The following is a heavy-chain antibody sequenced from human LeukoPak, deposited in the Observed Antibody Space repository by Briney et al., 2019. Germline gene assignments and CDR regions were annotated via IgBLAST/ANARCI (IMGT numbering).Heavy chain of an antibody. D-gene: IGHD3-9*01. CDR1: GYTFTGYY. CDR2: INPKSGGT. CDR3: ARAGYDILTGYYYYYGMDV. V-gene: IGHV1-2*04. J-gene: IGHJ6*02. Sequence: GASVKVSCKASGYTFTGYYMHWVRQAPGQGLEWMGWINPKSGGTNYAQKFQGWVIMTRDTSISTAYMELSRLRSDDTAVYYCARAGYDILTGYYYYYGMDVWGQGTTVTVSS.